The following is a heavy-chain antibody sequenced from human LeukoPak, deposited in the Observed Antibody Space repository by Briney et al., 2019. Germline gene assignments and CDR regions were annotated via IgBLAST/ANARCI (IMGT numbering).Heavy chain of an antibody. CDR3: ARDLYSVVVTATPYYFDY. V-gene: IGHV1-46*01. J-gene: IGHJ4*02. CDR2: INPSGGST. CDR1: GYTFTSYY. Sequence: ASVKVSCKASGYTFTSYYMHWVRQAPGQGLEWMGIINPSGGSTSYAQKFQGRVTMTRDTSTSTVYMELSSLRSEDTAVYYCARDLYSVVVTATPYYFDYWGQGTLVTVSS. D-gene: IGHD2-21*02.